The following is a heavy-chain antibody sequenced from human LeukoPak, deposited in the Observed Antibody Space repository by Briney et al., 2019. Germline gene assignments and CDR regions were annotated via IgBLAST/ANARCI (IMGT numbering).Heavy chain of an antibody. V-gene: IGHV4-31*03. CDR3: ARAGGREPHLDF. D-gene: IGHD1-26*01. CDR2: IYYSGST. Sequence: SQTLSLTCTVSGGSISSGGYYWSWIRQHPGKGLEWIGYIYYSGSTYYNPFLKSRVTISVDTSKNQFSLKLSSVTAADTAVYYCARAGGREPHLDFWGQGTLVTVSS. CDR1: GGSISSGGYY. J-gene: IGHJ4*02.